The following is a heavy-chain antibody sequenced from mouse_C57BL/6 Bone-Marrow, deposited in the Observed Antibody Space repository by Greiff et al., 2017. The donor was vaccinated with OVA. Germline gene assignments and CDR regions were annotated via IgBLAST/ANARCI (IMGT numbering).Heavy chain of an antibody. Sequence: VQLQQSGPELVKPGASVKISCKASGYTFTDYYINWVKQRPGKGLEWIGCINPGSGNPKYNEKFKGKATLTVDTSSRTAYMQLSSLTSEDSAVYVCARSPYYYGSRRYALDYWGQGTSVTVSS. V-gene: IGHV1-84*01. CDR3: ARSPYYYGSRRYALDY. CDR1: GYTFTDYY. D-gene: IGHD1-1*01. J-gene: IGHJ4*01. CDR2: INPGSGNP.